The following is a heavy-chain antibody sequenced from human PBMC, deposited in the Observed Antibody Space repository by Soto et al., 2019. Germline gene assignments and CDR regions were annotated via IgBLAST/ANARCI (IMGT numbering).Heavy chain of an antibody. CDR3: ARGGVSTRTFDY. Sequence: GESLKISCKGSGYNFAGYWIAWMRQMPGKGLELMGIIYPSDSDTRYRPSFQGQVTISADKSISSAYLQWSSLRASDTAMYYCARGGVSTRTFDYWGQGTPVTVSS. J-gene: IGHJ4*02. CDR1: GYNFAGYW. CDR2: IYPSDSDT. D-gene: IGHD3-3*01. V-gene: IGHV5-51*01.